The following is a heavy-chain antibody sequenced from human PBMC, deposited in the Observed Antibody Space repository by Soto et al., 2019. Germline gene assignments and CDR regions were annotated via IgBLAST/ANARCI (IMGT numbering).Heavy chain of an antibody. Sequence: SETLSLTCTVSGDSISTYYWAWIRQPPGEVLDLIGYVYYSRSCNYXXSLKSRVXXSLDTSRNLFXLKLTXLTAADTAVYYCARRTRGDTAGFDHWGRGTLDTVS. D-gene: IGHD4-17*01. CDR3: ARRTRGDTAGFDH. J-gene: IGHJ4*02. V-gene: IGHV4-59*08. CDR1: GDSISTYY. CDR2: VYYSRSC.